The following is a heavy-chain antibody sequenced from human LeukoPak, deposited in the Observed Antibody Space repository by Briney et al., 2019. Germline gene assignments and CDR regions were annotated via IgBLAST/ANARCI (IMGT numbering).Heavy chain of an antibody. CDR1: GFTFSNAW. J-gene: IGHJ5*02. D-gene: IGHD2-2*01. CDR3: TTDPHIFHIVVVPAASDWFDP. CDR2: IKSKTDGGTT. V-gene: IGHV3-15*01. Sequence: GGSLRLSCAASGFTFSNAWMSWVRQAPGKGLERVGRIKSKTDGGTTDYAAPVKGRFTISRDDSKNTLYLQMNSLKAEDTAVYYCTTDPHIFHIVVVPAASDWFDPWGQGTLVTVSS.